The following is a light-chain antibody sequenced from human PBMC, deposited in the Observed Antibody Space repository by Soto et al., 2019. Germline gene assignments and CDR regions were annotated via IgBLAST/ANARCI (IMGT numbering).Light chain of an antibody. CDR1: QSISSGS. CDR2: GES. V-gene: IGKV3-20*01. CDR3: QHDVSSPYA. J-gene: IGKJ3*01. Sequence: EFVLTQSPGTVSLSPGERATLSCRSSQSISSGSLAWYRQRLGQAPRLLLFGESSRATGIPDRFSGSGSGTDFTITNRILEPEEFDLYFCQHDVSSPYAFGPGTKV.